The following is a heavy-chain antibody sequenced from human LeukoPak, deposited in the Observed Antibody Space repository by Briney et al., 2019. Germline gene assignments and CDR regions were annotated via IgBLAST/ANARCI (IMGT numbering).Heavy chain of an antibody. V-gene: IGHV3-23*01. J-gene: IGHJ4*02. D-gene: IGHD3-9*01. CDR1: GFTFSSYA. Sequence: PGGSLRLSCAASGFTFSSYAMSWVRQAPGKGLEWVSGISLDGATTYYAGSVEGRFTISRDNSKNTLYLQMNILRADDTAVYYCVKDHGWLLYSWGQGTLVTVSS. CDR3: VKDHGWLLYS. CDR2: ISLDGATT.